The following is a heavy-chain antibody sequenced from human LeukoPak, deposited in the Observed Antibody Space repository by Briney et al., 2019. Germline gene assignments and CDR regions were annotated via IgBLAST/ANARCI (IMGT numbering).Heavy chain of an antibody. CDR3: GTYTHWVAVDV. D-gene: IGHD3-16*01. CDR1: GSTFSKSW. Sequence: GESLRLSCAASGSTFSKSWMSWVRQAPGKGLEWVANMNEDGSESDYVASVKGLVTISSDNARQSLYLQMSICSADDTVVYYCGTYTHWVAVDVWGQGTTVTVSS. J-gene: IGHJ6*02. CDR2: MNEDGSES. V-gene: IGHV3-7*01.